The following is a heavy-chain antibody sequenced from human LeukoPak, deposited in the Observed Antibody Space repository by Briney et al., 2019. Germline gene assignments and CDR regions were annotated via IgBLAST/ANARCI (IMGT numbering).Heavy chain of an antibody. CDR2: IYPDDSDT. V-gene: IGHV5-51*01. CDR1: GYSFTTYW. J-gene: IGHJ6*03. Sequence: GESLKISCKGSGYSFTTYWIGWVRQMPGKGLEWMGIIYPDDSDTRYSPSFQGQVTISADRSISTAYLQWSSLKASDTAMYYCARAAPGRFLNYYYMDVWGKGTTVTVSS. D-gene: IGHD3-3*01. CDR3: ARAAPGRFLNYYYMDV.